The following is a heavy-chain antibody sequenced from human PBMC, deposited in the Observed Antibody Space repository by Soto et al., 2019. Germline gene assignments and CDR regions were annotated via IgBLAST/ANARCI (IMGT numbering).Heavy chain of an antibody. D-gene: IGHD2-2*01. V-gene: IGHV1-2*04. J-gene: IGHJ3*02. Sequence: GASVKVSCKASGYTFTGYYMHWVRQAPGQGLEWMGWINPNSGGTNYAQKFQGWVTMTRDTSISTAYMELSRLRSDDTAVYYCAITFLLGYCSSTSCPGAFDIWGQGTMVTVS. CDR1: GYTFTGYY. CDR2: INPNSGGT. CDR3: AITFLLGYCSSTSCPGAFDI.